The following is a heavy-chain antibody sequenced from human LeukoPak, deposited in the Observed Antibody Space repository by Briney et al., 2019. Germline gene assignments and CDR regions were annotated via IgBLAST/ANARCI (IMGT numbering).Heavy chain of an antibody. J-gene: IGHJ5*02. CDR1: GGSISSGDYY. Sequence: SETLSLTCTVSGGSISSGDYYWSWIRQPPEKGLEWIGYIYYSGSTYYNPSLKSRVTISVDTSKNQFSLKLSSVTAADTAVYYCASSPKSNNWFDPWGQGTLVTVSS. V-gene: IGHV4-30-4*01. CDR3: ASSPKSNNWFDP. CDR2: IYYSGST.